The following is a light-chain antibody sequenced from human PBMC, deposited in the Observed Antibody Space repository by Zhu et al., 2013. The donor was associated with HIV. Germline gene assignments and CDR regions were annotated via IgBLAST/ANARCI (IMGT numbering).Light chain of an antibody. CDR2: GAS. CDR3: QQRRNRPPT. Sequence: EIVLTQSPGTLSLSPGERATLSCRASQSVTSNYLAWYQQRPGQAPRLLIYGASTRATGVPARFSGSGSGTDFTLTISDLEPEDFGVLFCQQRRNRPPTFGRGTKVEI. V-gene: IGKV3-11*01. J-gene: IGKJ4*02. CDR1: QSVTSNY.